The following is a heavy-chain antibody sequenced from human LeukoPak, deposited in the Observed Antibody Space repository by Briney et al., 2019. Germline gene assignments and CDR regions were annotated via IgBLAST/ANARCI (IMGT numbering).Heavy chain of an antibody. Sequence: SETLSLTCAVYGGSFSGYYWSWIRQPPGKGLEWIGEINHSGSTNYGPSLKSRVTISVDTSKNQFSLKLSSVTAADTAVYYCARWQDSSWYGRWLDPWGQGTLVTVSS. J-gene: IGHJ5*02. D-gene: IGHD6-13*01. CDR1: GGSFSGYY. CDR2: INHSGST. V-gene: IGHV4-34*01. CDR3: ARWQDSSWYGRWLDP.